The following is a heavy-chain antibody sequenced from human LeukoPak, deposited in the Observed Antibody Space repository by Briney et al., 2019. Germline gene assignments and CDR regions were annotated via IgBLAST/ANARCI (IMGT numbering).Heavy chain of an antibody. CDR2: IYHSGST. J-gene: IGHJ4*02. CDR1: GGSISSSNW. CDR3: ARGIGYDSDFDY. D-gene: IGHD3-22*01. V-gene: IGHV4-4*02. Sequence: PSETLSLACAVSGGSISSSNWWSWVRQPPGKGLEWIGEIYHSGSTYYNPSLKSRVTISVDRSKNQFSLKLSSVTAADTAVYYCARGIGYDSDFDYWGQGTLVTVSS.